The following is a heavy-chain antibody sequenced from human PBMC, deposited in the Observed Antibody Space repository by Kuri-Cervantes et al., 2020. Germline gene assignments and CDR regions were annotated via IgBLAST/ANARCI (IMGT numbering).Heavy chain of an antibody. J-gene: IGHJ4*02. Sequence: GESLKISCAASGFTFDDYGMSWVRQAPGKGLEWVSGINWNGGSTGYADSVKGRFTISRDNAKNSLYLQMNSLRAEDTALYYCARNKYTYGDFVGYWGQGTLVTVSS. D-gene: IGHD4-17*01. CDR1: GFTFDDYG. V-gene: IGHV3-20*04. CDR2: INWNGGST. CDR3: ARNKYTYGDFVGY.